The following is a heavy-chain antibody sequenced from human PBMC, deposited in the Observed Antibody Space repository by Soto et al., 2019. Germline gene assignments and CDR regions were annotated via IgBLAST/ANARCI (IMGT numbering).Heavy chain of an antibody. V-gene: IGHV4-30-4*01. CDR1: GGSISSGDYY. D-gene: IGHD5-12*01. CDR2: IYYSGST. CDR3: ARDYRNGYNLVEYYFDY. J-gene: IGHJ4*02. Sequence: SETLSLTCTVSGGSISSGDYYWSWIRQPPGKGLEWIGYIYYSGSTYYNPSLKSRVTISVDTSKNQFSLKLSSVTAADTAVYYCARDYRNGYNLVEYYFDYWGQGTLVTVS.